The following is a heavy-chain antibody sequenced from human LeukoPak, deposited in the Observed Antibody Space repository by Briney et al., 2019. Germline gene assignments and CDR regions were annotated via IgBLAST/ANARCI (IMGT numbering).Heavy chain of an antibody. D-gene: IGHD6-19*01. Sequence: SETLSLTCTVSGGSISSYYWGWIRQPAGKGLEGIGYIYYSGSTNYNPSLKSRVTISVDTSKNQFSLKLRSVTAADTAVYYCARLAVWAGTSFDVFHIWGPGTLVTVSS. CDR1: GGSISSYY. J-gene: IGHJ3*02. CDR2: IYYSGST. CDR3: ARLAVWAGTSFDVFHI. V-gene: IGHV4-59*01.